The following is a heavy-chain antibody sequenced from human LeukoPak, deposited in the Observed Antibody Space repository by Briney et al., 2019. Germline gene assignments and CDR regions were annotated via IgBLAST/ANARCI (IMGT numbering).Heavy chain of an antibody. Sequence: GGSLRLSCVASGFTFSSYWMTWVRQAPGKGLEWVAFIRYDGSNKYYADSVKGRFTISSDNAKNSLYLQMNSLRAEDTAVYYCARDPRGYCSGGSCHKPYYFDYWGQGTLVTVSS. CDR2: IRYDGSNK. J-gene: IGHJ4*02. V-gene: IGHV3-30*02. CDR1: GFTFSSYW. D-gene: IGHD2-15*01. CDR3: ARDPRGYCSGGSCHKPYYFDY.